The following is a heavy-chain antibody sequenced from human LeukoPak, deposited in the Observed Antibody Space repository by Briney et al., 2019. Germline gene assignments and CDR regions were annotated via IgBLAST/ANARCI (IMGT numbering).Heavy chain of an antibody. J-gene: IGHJ4*02. CDR1: GFTFSSYS. Sequence: GGSLRLSCAASGFTFSSYSVNWVRQAPGKGLEWVSYISSSSSSTIYYADSVKGRFTISRDNAKNSLYLQMNSLRAEDTAVYYCARDSYGGNSEGDYWGQGTLVTVSS. V-gene: IGHV3-48*01. D-gene: IGHD4-23*01. CDR2: ISSSSSSTI. CDR3: ARDSYGGNSEGDY.